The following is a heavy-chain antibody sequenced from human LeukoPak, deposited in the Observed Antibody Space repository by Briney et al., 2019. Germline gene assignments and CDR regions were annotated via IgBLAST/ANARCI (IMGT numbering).Heavy chain of an antibody. CDR3: ARDPIPNSPNHYYGMDV. CDR1: GFTFSSYA. V-gene: IGHV3-30-3*01. Sequence: GGSLRLSCAASGFTFSSYAMHWVRQAPGKGLEWVAVISYDGSNKYYADSVKGRFTISRDNSKNTLYLQMNSLRAEDTAVYYCARDPIPNSPNHYYGMDVWGQGTTVTVSS. D-gene: IGHD2-2*02. J-gene: IGHJ6*02. CDR2: ISYDGSNK.